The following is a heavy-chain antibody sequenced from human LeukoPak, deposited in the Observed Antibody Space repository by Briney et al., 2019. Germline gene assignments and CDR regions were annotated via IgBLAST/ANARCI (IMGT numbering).Heavy chain of an antibody. CDR2: INHSGST. CDR3: ARARYSYGPGSYFDY. Sequence: SETLSLTCTVSGGSISSYYWSWIRQPPGKGLEWIGEINHSGSTNYNPSLKSRVTISVDTSKNQFSLKLSSVTAADTAVYYCARARYSYGPGSYFDYWGQGTLVTVSS. V-gene: IGHV4-34*01. J-gene: IGHJ4*02. D-gene: IGHD5-18*01. CDR1: GGSISSYY.